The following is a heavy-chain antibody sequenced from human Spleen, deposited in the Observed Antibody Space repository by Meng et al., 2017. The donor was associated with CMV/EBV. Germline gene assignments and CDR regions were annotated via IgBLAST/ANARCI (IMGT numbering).Heavy chain of an antibody. V-gene: IGHV1-18*01. Sequence: SGYTFTSYGISWVRQAPGQGLEWMGWINANSGDTNYAVEFQGRVTMTRDTSITTAYMELSSLRSDDTAFYYCARVTDFWSTPWGFDPWGQGTLVTVSS. CDR2: INANSGDT. CDR3: ARVTDFWSTPWGFDP. D-gene: IGHD3-3*01. J-gene: IGHJ5*01. CDR1: GYTFTSYG.